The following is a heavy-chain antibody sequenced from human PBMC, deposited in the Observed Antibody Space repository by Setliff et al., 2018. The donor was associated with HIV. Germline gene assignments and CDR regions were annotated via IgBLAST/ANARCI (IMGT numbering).Heavy chain of an antibody. J-gene: IGHJ4*02. V-gene: IGHV1-69-2*01. CDR1: GYTFSDFY. D-gene: IGHD3-10*01. Sequence: ASVKVSCKASGYTFSDFYIHWVRQAPGKGLKWVGRIDPEDAETQYAERLRGRVTITADTSSDTAYMELSRLRSEDTAVYYCGREGGRNSDDPGNWRWGQGTLVTVSS. CDR3: GREGGRNSDDPGNWR. CDR2: IDPEDAET.